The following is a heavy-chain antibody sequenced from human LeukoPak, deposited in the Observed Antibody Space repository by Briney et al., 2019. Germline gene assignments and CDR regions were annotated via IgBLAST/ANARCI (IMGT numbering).Heavy chain of an antibody. CDR1: GYTFTHYY. J-gene: IGHJ5*01. V-gene: IGHV1-2*04. Sequence: ASVKVSCKASGYTFTHYYMHWVRQAPGEGLEWMGWINLDSGGTNYAQKFRGWVTMTRDTSVSTAYMELSRPKSGDTAVYYCAIDSGFRPAQYSSSWYSYGGWFDPWGQGTLVTVSS. CDR3: AIDSGFRPAQYSSSWYSYGGWFDP. D-gene: IGHD6-13*01. CDR2: INLDSGGT.